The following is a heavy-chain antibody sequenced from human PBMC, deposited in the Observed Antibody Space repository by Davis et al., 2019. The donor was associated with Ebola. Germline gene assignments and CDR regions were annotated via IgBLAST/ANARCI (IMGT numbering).Heavy chain of an antibody. CDR3: SERGSSV. J-gene: IGHJ4*02. D-gene: IGHD3-10*01. CDR1: GVSISRHY. V-gene: IGHV4-59*03. CDR2: IYYTGNA. Sequence: PGGSLRLSCTVSGVSISRHYWSWIRQPPGKRLEWFGSIYYTGNAYYNSSLASRATISVDTSKNQFSLKLTSVTAADTARYYCSERGSSVWGQGTLVTVSS.